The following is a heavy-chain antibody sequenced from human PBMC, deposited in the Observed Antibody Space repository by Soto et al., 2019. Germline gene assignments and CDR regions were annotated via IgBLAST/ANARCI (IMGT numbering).Heavy chain of an antibody. CDR1: GGSISSSSYY. CDR3: ARVLLWFGESYYYYYYGMDV. D-gene: IGHD3-10*01. Sequence: SETLSLTCTVSGGSISSSSYYWGWIRQPPGKGLEWIGSIYYSGSTYYNPSLKSRVTISVDTSKNQFSLKLSSVTAADTAVYYCARVLLWFGESYYYYYYGMDVWGQGTTVTVSS. V-gene: IGHV4-39*01. CDR2: IYYSGST. J-gene: IGHJ6*02.